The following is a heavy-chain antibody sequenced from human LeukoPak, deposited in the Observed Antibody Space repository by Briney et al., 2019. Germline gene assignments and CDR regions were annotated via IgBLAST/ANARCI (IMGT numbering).Heavy chain of an antibody. CDR3: AKGLAAATHDYGMDV. Sequence: GGSLRLSCVASGFTFSTYAMNWVRQAPGKGLEWVSAISGSGGSTYYADSVKGRFTISRDNSKNTLYLQMNSLRAEDTAVYYCAKGLAAATHDYGMDVWGQGTTVTVSS. CDR2: ISGSGGST. D-gene: IGHD6-13*01. V-gene: IGHV3-23*01. J-gene: IGHJ6*02. CDR1: GFTFSTYA.